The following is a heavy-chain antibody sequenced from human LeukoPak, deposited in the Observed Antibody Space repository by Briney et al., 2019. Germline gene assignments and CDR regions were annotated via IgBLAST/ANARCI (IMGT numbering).Heavy chain of an antibody. CDR3: ARDQDCGGDCYWVFDC. CDR1: XXXXXXXX. CDR2: XXSSXXTX. Sequence: PGGSLRLSCAAXXXXXXXXXXXXVXXXXXXXXXXXXXXXSSXXTXXXAXSVXGRFXXXRDNAKNSLYLQMNSLRDEDTAXYYCARDQDCGGDCYWVFDCWGQGTLVTVSS. D-gene: IGHD2-21*02. J-gene: IGHJ4*02. V-gene: IGHV3-48*02.